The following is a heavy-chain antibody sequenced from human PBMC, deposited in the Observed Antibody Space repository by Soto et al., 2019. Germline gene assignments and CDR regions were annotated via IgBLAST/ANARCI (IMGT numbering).Heavy chain of an antibody. CDR2: IGGRGGGT. CDR1: GLTFSSYA. D-gene: IGHD3-22*01. J-gene: IGHJ4*02. V-gene: IGHV3-23*01. CDR3: AKDLRDSSGYYYYIDS. Sequence: GGSLRLSCAASGLTFSSYAMNWVRQAPGKGLEWVSTIGGRGGGTYYADSVKGRFTISRDSSKNTLYLQMNSLRAEDTAVYYCAKDLRDSSGYYYYIDSWGQGILVTVSS.